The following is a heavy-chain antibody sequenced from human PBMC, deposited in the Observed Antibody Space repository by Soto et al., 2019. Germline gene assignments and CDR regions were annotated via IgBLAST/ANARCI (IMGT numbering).Heavy chain of an antibody. Sequence: QVQLVQSGAEVQRPGASVKVSCRASGYAFGDYDISWVRQAPGQGLEWMGWMNPNSANTGYAQKFQGRVSMTRDMTISTAYMELSRLRPEDTDIYYCARMATYGTLNWFDPWGQGALVTVSS. J-gene: IGHJ5*02. V-gene: IGHV1-8*01. D-gene: IGHD1-1*01. CDR3: ARMATYGTLNWFDP. CDR2: MNPNSANT. CDR1: GYAFGDYD.